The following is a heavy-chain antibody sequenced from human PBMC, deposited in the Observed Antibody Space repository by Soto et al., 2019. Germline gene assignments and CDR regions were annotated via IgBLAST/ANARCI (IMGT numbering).Heavy chain of an antibody. D-gene: IGHD3-22*01. J-gene: IGHJ4*02. CDR1: GFSFSSYA. Sequence: GSLRLSCAASGFSFSSYAMSWVRQAPSQGLEWVSSITTRGGRTYYADSVRGRFTISRDNFANALYLEMNSLRAEDTAIYYCAKEYYYDPSGPYSDLYCDSWGQGTLVTVSS. CDR2: ITTRGGRT. V-gene: IGHV3-23*01. CDR3: AKEYYYDPSGPYSDLYCDS.